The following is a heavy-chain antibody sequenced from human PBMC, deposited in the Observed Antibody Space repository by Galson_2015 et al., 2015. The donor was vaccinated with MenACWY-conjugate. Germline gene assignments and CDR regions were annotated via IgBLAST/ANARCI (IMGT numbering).Heavy chain of an antibody. Sequence: SVKVSCKASGFTFSGYYIHWVRQAPGQGLEWMGIINPSSGTTKYAPNWQGRVTMTRDTSTSTVYMDLSSLTSEDTAVYFCGRRPYPPSVYGMDVWGQGTTVTVSS. CDR3: GRRPYPPSVYGMDV. D-gene: IGHD5/OR15-5a*01. CDR1: GFTFSGYY. CDR2: INPSSGTT. J-gene: IGHJ6*02. V-gene: IGHV1-46*04.